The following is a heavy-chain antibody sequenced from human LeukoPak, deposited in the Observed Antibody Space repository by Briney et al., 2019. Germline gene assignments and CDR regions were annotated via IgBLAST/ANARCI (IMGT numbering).Heavy chain of an antibody. Sequence: SETLSLTCTVSGGSISGYYWSWIRQSPGKGLEWIGYISYIGSTNYNPSLKSRVTISVDTSKNQFSLQLNSVTAADTAVYYCARVDDYNSLYWGQGILVTVSS. CDR1: GGSISGYY. CDR3: ARVDDYNSLY. CDR2: ISYIGST. V-gene: IGHV4-59*01. J-gene: IGHJ4*02. D-gene: IGHD5-24*01.